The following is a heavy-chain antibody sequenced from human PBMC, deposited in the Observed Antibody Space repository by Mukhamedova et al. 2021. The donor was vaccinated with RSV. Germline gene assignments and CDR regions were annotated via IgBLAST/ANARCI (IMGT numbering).Heavy chain of an antibody. J-gene: IGHJ6*04. CDR3: ARARIDV. V-gene: IGHV3-7*04. D-gene: IGHD2-15*01. CDR2: VKQDGSEK. Sequence: GMHWVRQAPGKGLEWVATVKQDGSEKYYGDSVKGRFTISKDNAQNSLYLHMNSLRAEDTAVYYCARARIDVWGKGATVTVSS. CDR1: G.